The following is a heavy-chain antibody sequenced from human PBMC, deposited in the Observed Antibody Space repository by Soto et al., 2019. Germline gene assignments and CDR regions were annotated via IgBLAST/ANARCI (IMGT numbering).Heavy chain of an antibody. CDR3: GRVDRGSVSRPTRLDP. D-gene: IGHD3-10*01. Sequence: EVQLLESGGGLGQPGGSLRLSCTASGFTLTAYAITWVRRAPGKGLEWVSATTGGAGLNYSADSVKGRFSVTSDTPGNRHYLQLSSLRADDAAIYYCGRVDRGSVSRPTRLDPWGQGTLVTVSS. J-gene: IGHJ5*02. V-gene: IGHV3-23*01. CDR2: TTGGAGLN. CDR1: GFTLTAYA.